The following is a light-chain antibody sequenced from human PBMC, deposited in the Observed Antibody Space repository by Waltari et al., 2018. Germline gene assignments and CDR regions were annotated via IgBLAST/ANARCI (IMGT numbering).Light chain of an antibody. Sequence: EIVMTQSPATLSVSPGESATLSCRASQSVSNKLAWYQQKPGQAPRLIRYNTSGRVTGIPARFSGSGSGTEFTLTISSLQSEDFAVYHCQQYNNWPWTFGQGTKVEIK. CDR2: NTS. CDR3: QQYNNWPWT. CDR1: QSVSNK. V-gene: IGKV3-15*01. J-gene: IGKJ1*01.